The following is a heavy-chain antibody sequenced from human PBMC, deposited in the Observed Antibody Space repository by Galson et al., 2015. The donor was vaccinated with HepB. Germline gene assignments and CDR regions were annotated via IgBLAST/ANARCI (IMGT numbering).Heavy chain of an antibody. CDR2: ISSSGSTI. V-gene: IGHV3-48*03. Sequence: SLRLSCAASGFTFSSYEMNWVRQAPGKGLEWVSYISSSGSTIYYADSVKGRFTISRDNAKNSLYLQMNSLRAEDTAVYYCARESEAYCGGDCYHMGGFDYWGQGTLVTVSS. D-gene: IGHD2-21*02. CDR3: ARESEAYCGGDCYHMGGFDY. J-gene: IGHJ4*02. CDR1: GFTFSSYE.